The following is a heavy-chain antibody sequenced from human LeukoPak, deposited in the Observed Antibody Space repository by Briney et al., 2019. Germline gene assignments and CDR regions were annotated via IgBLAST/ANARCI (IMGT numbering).Heavy chain of an antibody. CDR2: IYYSGST. Sequence: SSETLSLTCTVSGGSISSSSYYWGWIRQPPGKGLEWIGSIYYSGSTYYNPSLKSRVTISVDTSKNQFSLKLSSVTAADTAVYYCAREDNGGNGIGIDYWGQGTLVTVSS. CDR3: AREDNGGNGIGIDY. V-gene: IGHV4-39*02. CDR1: GGSISSSSYY. D-gene: IGHD4-23*01. J-gene: IGHJ4*02.